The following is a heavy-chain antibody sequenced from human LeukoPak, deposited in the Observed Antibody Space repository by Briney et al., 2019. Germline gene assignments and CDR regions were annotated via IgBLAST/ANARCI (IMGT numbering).Heavy chain of an antibody. J-gene: IGHJ4*02. CDR3: ARDQQYSSSSRFDY. CDR2: IHTSWST. CDR1: GGSISSSY. V-gene: IGHV4-4*07. D-gene: IGHD6-6*01. Sequence: SETLSLTCTVSGGSISSSYWSWIRQPPGKGLEWIGRIHTSWSTNYNPSLKSRVTMSVDTSKNQFSLKLSSVTAADTAVYYCARDQQYSSSSRFDYWGQGTLVTVSS.